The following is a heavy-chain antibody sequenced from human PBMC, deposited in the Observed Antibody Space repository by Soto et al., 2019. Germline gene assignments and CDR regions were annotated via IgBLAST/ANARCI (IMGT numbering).Heavy chain of an antibody. Sequence: GGSLRLSCAASGFTFSSYAMSWVRQAPGRGLEWVSGISGSGGSTYYADSVKGRFTISRDNSKNTLYLQMNSLRAEDTAVYYCAKALPYYDFWSGPIPARGPFDYWGQGTLVTVSS. V-gene: IGHV3-23*01. D-gene: IGHD3-3*01. J-gene: IGHJ4*02. CDR1: GFTFSSYA. CDR2: ISGSGGST. CDR3: AKALPYYDFWSGPIPARGPFDY.